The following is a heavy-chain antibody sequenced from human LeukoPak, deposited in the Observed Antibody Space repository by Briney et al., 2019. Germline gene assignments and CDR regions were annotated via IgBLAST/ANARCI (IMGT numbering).Heavy chain of an antibody. CDR2: IYYSGST. D-gene: IGHD6-13*01. CDR3: ARDRVAAAGTYDY. CDR1: GGPISSGGYY. V-gene: IGHV4-31*03. Sequence: SETLSLTCTVSGGPISSGGYYWSWIRQHPGKGLEWIGYIYYSGSTYYNPSLKSRVTISVDTSKNQFSLKLSSVTAADTAVYYCARDRVAAAGTYDYWGQGTLVTVSS. J-gene: IGHJ4*02.